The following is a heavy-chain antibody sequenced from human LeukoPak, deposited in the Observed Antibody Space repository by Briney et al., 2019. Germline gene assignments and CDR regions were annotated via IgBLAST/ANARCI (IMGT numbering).Heavy chain of an antibody. V-gene: IGHV3-20*04. CDR1: GFTFDDYG. J-gene: IGHJ4*02. CDR3: ARGTAMVRLFDY. Sequence: GGSLRLSCAASGFTFDDYGMNWVRHAPGKGLEWVSSINWNGGSTGYADSVKGRFTISRDNAKNSLYLQMNSLRAEDTAVYYCARGTAMVRLFDYWGQGTLVTVSS. D-gene: IGHD5-18*01. CDR2: INWNGGST.